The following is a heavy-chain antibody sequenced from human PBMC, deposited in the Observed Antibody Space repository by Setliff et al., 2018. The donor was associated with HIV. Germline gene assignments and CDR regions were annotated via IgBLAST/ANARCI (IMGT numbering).Heavy chain of an antibody. CDR3: AGDVGVSYYYYYYMDV. J-gene: IGHJ6*03. CDR1: GGSISSSSYY. Sequence: SETLSLTCTVSGGSISSSSYYWGWIRQHPGKGLEWIGSIYYSGSTYYNPSLKSRVTISVDTSKNQFYLKLSSVTAADTAVSYGAGDVGVSYYYYYYMDVWGKGTTVTVSS. CDR2: IYYSGST. V-gene: IGHV4-39*02. D-gene: IGHD2-8*02.